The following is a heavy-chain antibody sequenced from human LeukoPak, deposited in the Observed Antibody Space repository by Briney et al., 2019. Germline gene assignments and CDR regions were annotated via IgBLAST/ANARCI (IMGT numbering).Heavy chain of an antibody. D-gene: IGHD5-18*01. V-gene: IGHV4-39*07. CDR3: AVHRYGYSFFDC. CDR1: GGSISSSSYY. CDR2: IYYSGST. Sequence: PSETLSLTCTVSGGSISSSSYYWGWIRQPPGKGLEWIGSIYYSGSTYYNPSLKSRVTISVDTSKNQFSLKLSSVTAADTAVYYCAVHRYGYSFFDCWGQGTLVTVSS. J-gene: IGHJ4*02.